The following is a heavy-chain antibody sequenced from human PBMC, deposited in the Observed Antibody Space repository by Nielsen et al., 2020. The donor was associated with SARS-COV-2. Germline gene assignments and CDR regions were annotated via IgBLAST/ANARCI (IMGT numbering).Heavy chain of an antibody. CDR1: GFSFTSYA. V-gene: IGHV3-21*01. CDR2: ISSSSSYI. D-gene: IGHD2-15*01. CDR3: ASEDIVVVVAAAPRMV. Sequence: GESLKISCAVSGFSFTSYAMNWVRQAPGKGLEWVSSISSSSSYIYYADSVKGRFTISRDNAKNSLYLQMNSLRAEDTAVYYCASEDIVVVVAAAPRMVWGQGTLVTVSS. J-gene: IGHJ4*02.